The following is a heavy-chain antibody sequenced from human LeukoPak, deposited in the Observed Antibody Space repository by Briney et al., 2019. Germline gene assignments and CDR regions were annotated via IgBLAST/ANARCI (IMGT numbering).Heavy chain of an antibody. V-gene: IGHV2-5*01. CDR2: IYWNDDK. CDR1: GFSLSTGGVG. J-gene: IGHJ4*02. CDR3: AHRSKPDDAFWSGYFDY. D-gene: IGHD3-3*01. Sequence: SGPTLVNPTQTLTLTCTFSGFSLSTGGVGVGWIRQPPGKALEGLALIYWNDDKRYSPSLKSRLTITKDTSKNQVVLTMTNMDPVDTATYYCAHRSKPDDAFWSGYFDYWGQGTLVTVSS.